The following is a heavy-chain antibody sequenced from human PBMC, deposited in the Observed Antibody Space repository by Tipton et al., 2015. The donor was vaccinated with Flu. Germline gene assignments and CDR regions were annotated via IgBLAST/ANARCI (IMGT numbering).Heavy chain of an antibody. CDR3: VRGMHV. CDR2: FISSSSTL. Sequence: GSLRLSCAASGFALSGYSMHWVRQAPGKGLEWISYFISSSSTLYYADSVKGRFTMSRDNAKNSLYLEMNSLRVEDTGVYYCVRGMHVWGKGTTVTVSS. CDR1: GFALSGYS. V-gene: IGHV3-48*04. J-gene: IGHJ6*03.